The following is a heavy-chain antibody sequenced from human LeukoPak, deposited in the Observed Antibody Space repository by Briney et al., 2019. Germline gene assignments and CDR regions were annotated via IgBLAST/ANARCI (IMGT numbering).Heavy chain of an antibody. Sequence: SETLSLTCSVPDGSISNSFWNWVRQPPGKGLEWIAYIHTSGSTNYNPAFKSRVTLSVDTSKSQFSLRLNSVTASDTAVYYCANSYDGKIVPFDNWGQGTLVTVSS. CDR2: IHTSGST. CDR3: ANSYDGKIVPFDN. D-gene: IGHD4-23*01. J-gene: IGHJ4*02. V-gene: IGHV4-4*09. CDR1: DGSISNSF.